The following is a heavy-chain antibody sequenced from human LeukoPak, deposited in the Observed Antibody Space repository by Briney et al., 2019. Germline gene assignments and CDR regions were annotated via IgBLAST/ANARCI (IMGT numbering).Heavy chain of an antibody. J-gene: IGHJ5*02. D-gene: IGHD3-10*01. V-gene: IGHV3-11*04. Sequence: GGSLRLSCAASGFTFSDYYMSWIRQAPGKGLEWVSYISSSGSTIYYADSVKGRFTISRDNAKNSLYLQMNSLRAEDTAVYYCARDLSGVLWLGSKERLWFDPWGQGTLVTVSS. CDR2: ISSSGSTI. CDR3: ARDLSGVLWLGSKERLWFDP. CDR1: GFTFSDYY.